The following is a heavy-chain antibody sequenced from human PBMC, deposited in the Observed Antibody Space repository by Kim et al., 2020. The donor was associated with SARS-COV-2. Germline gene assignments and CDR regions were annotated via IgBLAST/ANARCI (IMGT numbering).Heavy chain of an antibody. CDR1: GFTFSSYW. Sequence: GGSLRLSCAASGFTFSSYWMSWVRQAPGKGLEWVANIKQDGSEKYYVDSVKGRFTISRDNAKNSLYLQMNSLRAEDTAVYYCARDDHSWWADWFDPWGQGTLVTVSS. J-gene: IGHJ5*02. CDR2: IKQDGSEK. CDR3: ARDDHSWWADWFDP. V-gene: IGHV3-7*01. D-gene: IGHD6-13*01.